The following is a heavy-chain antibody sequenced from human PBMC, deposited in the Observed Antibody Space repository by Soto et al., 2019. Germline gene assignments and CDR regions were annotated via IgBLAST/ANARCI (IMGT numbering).Heavy chain of an antibody. CDR2: IIPIFGTA. V-gene: IGHV1-69*01. CDR3: ARQRYSGSYDYYYYGMDV. CDR1: GGTFSSYA. D-gene: IGHD1-26*01. Sequence: QVQLVQSGAEVKKPGSSVKVSCKASGGTFSSYAISWVRQAPGQGLEWMGGIIPIFGTANYAQKFQGRVTITADESTSTAYMELSSLRSEDTAVYYCARQRYSGSYDYYYYGMDVWGQRDHGHRLL. J-gene: IGHJ6*04.